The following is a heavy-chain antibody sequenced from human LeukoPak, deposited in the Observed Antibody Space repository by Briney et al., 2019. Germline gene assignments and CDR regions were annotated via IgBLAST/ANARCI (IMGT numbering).Heavy chain of an antibody. V-gene: IGHV1-3*01. J-gene: IGHJ4*02. CDR1: GYTFTNSA. CDR3: ARDLRYSGYDFLPYGDSDY. Sequence: ASVKVSCKASGYTFTNSAINWVRQAPGQRLEWMGWINGDNGNTKYSEKFQGRVTITRDTSANTAYMELSGLRSEDTAVYYCARDLRYSGYDFLPYGDSDYWGQGTLVTVSS. CDR2: INGDNGNT. D-gene: IGHD5-12*01.